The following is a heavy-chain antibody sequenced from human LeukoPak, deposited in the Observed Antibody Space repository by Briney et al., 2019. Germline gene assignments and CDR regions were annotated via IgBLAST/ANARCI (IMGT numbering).Heavy chain of an antibody. V-gene: IGHV3-30*02. D-gene: IGHD4-23*01. CDR1: GLTFSSYG. CDR2: IRYDGSNK. J-gene: IGHJ4*02. Sequence: GGSLRLPCAASGLTFSSYGMHWVRQAPGKGLEWVSFIRYDGSNKYYADSVKGRFTISRDNSKNTLYLQMNSLRAEDTAVYYCARSITGYGGLLDYWGQGNLVTVSS. CDR3: ARSITGYGGLLDY.